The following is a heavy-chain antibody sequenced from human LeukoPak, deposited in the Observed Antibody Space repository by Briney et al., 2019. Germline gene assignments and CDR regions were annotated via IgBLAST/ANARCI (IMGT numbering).Heavy chain of an antibody. CDR2: INWNGGST. CDR1: GFTLNSYW. D-gene: IGHD1-26*01. Sequence: PGGSLRLSCAASGFTLNSYWMSWVRKAPGKGLEWVSGINWNGGSTGYADSVKGRFTISRDSAKNSLYLQMNSLRAEDTALYYCARDLSGSYSPPGYWGQGTLVTVSS. V-gene: IGHV3-20*04. CDR3: ARDLSGSYSPPGY. J-gene: IGHJ4*02.